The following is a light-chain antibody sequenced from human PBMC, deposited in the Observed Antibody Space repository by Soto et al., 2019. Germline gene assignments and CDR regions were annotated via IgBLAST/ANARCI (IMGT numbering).Light chain of an antibody. J-gene: IGKJ1*01. CDR1: QGISNW. V-gene: IGKV1-12*01. CDR3: QQYNKWPQT. Sequence: DIQLTQSPSSVSASVGDRVTITCRASQGISNWLAWYQQKPGKAPKLLIYAASTLLSGVPSRFSGSGSGTEFTLTISSLQSEDLAVYHCQQYNKWPQTFGQGTKVDIK. CDR2: AAS.